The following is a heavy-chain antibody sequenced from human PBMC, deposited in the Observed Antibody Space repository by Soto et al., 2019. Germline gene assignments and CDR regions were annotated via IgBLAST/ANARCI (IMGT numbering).Heavy chain of an antibody. Sequence: GSLILSCAASGFTFSDYYMSWIREAPGKGLEWVSYISSSGSTIYYADSVKGRFTISRDNAKNSLYLQMNSLRAEDTAVYYCAGPPLGGGRYGADYWGQGTLVTVSS. D-gene: IGHD2-15*01. J-gene: IGHJ4*02. V-gene: IGHV3-11*01. CDR1: GFTFSDYY. CDR2: ISSSGSTI. CDR3: AGPPLGGGRYGADY.